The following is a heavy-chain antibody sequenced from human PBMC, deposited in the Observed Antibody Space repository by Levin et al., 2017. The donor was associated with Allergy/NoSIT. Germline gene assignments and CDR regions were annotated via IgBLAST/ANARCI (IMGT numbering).Heavy chain of an antibody. Sequence: SLKISCAASGFTFDDYAMHWVRQAPGKGLEWVSGISWNSGSIGYADSVKGRFTISRDNAKNSLYLQMNSLRAEDTALYYCAKEGYSGYEFDYWGQGTLVTVSS. CDR1: GFTFDDYA. CDR3: AKEGYSGYEFDY. CDR2: ISWNSGSI. V-gene: IGHV3-9*01. D-gene: IGHD5-12*01. J-gene: IGHJ4*02.